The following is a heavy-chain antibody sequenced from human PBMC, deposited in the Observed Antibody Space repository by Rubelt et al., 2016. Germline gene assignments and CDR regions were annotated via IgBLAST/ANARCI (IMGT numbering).Heavy chain of an antibody. Sequence: QVQLQESGPGLVKPSETLSLTCTVSGGSISNYYWSWIRQPPGKGLEWIGYIYYTGSTNYIPSLESRVTISVDTSKKQFSLKLNSVTAADTAVYYCNSVVVHRFDYWGQGTLVTVSS. V-gene: IGHV4-59*08. J-gene: IGHJ4*02. CDR1: GGSISNYY. D-gene: IGHD2-15*01. CDR2: IYYTGST. CDR3: NSVVVHRFDY.